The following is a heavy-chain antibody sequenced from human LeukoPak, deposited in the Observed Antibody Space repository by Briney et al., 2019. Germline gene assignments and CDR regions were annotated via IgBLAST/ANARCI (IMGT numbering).Heavy chain of an antibody. CDR1: GFTFSSYA. CDR2: ISYDGSNK. Sequence: PGRSLRLSCAASGFTFSSYAMHWVRQAPGKGLEWVAVISYDGSNKYYADSVKGRFTISRDNSKNTLYLQMNSLRAEDTAVYYCARSLYGDYFDYWGQGTLVTVSS. D-gene: IGHD4-17*01. J-gene: IGHJ4*02. CDR3: ARSLYGDYFDY. V-gene: IGHV3-30*04.